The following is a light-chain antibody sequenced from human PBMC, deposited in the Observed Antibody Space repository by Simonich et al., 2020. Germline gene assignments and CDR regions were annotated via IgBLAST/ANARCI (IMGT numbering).Light chain of an antibody. CDR2: GVS. Sequence: QSALTQPRSVSGSPGQSVTISCTGTSSDVGGYNYVSWYQQHPGKAPKLMIYGVSKRPSGVPVRISGSKSGNTASLTVSGLQAEDEADYYCSSYAGSNNFEVFGGGTKLTVL. J-gene: IGLJ3*02. CDR3: SSYAGSNNFEV. CDR1: SSDVGGYNY. V-gene: IGLV2-8*01.